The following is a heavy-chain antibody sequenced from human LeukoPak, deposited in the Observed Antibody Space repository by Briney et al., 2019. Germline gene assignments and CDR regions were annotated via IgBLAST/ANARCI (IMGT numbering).Heavy chain of an antibody. CDR3: ARDRLTSGSYFFDY. D-gene: IGHD1-26*01. CDR1: AFTFSDYS. Sequence: GGSLRLSCAASAFTFSDYSMNWVRQAPGKGLEWISYISGRSSTIYYADSVRGRFTISRDNAKDSMYLQMNSLRAEDTAVYYCARDRLTSGSYFFDYWGQGTLVTVSS. CDR2: ISGRSSTI. V-gene: IGHV3-48*01. J-gene: IGHJ4*02.